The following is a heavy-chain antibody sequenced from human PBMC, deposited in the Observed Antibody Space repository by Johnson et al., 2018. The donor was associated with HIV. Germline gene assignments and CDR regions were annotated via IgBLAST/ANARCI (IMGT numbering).Heavy chain of an antibody. Sequence: QVQLVESGGGVVQPGRSLRLSCAASGFTFSSFGMHWVRQAPGKGLEWVAVIWYDGSNRYYADSVKGRFTISRDNSMNTLYLQMNSLRVEDTAVYYCAKDQWSSSWTNDAFAMWGQGTMVTVSS. CDR1: GFTFSSFG. CDR2: IWYDGSNR. J-gene: IGHJ3*02. D-gene: IGHD6-13*01. V-gene: IGHV3-33*06. CDR3: AKDQWSSSWTNDAFAM.